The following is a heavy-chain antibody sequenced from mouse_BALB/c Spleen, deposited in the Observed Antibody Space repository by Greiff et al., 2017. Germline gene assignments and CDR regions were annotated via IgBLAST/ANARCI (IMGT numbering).Heavy chain of an antibody. J-gene: IGHJ4*01. V-gene: IGHV5-4*02. CDR1: GFTFSDYY. CDR3: ARDDGNYEVDY. D-gene: IGHD2-1*01. CDR2: ISDGGSYT. Sequence: EVKLMESGGGLVKPGGSLKLSCAASGFTFSDYYMYWVRQTPEKRLEWVATISDGGSYTYYPDSVKGRFTISRDNAKNNLYLQMSSLKSEDTAMYYCARDDGNYEVDYWGQGTSVTVSS.